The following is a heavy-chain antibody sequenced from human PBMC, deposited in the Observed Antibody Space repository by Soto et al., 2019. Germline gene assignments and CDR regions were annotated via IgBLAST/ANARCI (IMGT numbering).Heavy chain of an antibody. D-gene: IGHD6-19*01. CDR1: GDSVSSNSGA. CDR2: TYYMSKWYT. CDR3: TGQSVAGAIDY. V-gene: IGHV6-1*01. Sequence: SHTLSLPCAISGDSVSSNSGALDWIRQSPSRGLEWLGRTYYMSKWYTGYAVSVRSRITINPDTSNNQFCLQLSSVTPEDTAMYYCTGQSVAGAIDYWGQGTPVTVSS. J-gene: IGHJ4*02.